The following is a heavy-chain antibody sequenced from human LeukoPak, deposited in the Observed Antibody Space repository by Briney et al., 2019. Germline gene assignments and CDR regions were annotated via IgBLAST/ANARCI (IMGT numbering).Heavy chain of an antibody. Sequence: GGSLRLSCAASGFTFRKYWMAWVRQAPGKGLEWVANIKYDGSEKHYVDSVKGRFTISRDNAKNSLYLQMDSLRAEDTAVYYCASDSDDYGDYWGQGTLVTVSS. J-gene: IGHJ4*02. D-gene: IGHD4/OR15-4a*01. CDR3: ASDSDDYGDY. CDR1: GFTFRKYW. V-gene: IGHV3-7*01. CDR2: IKYDGSEK.